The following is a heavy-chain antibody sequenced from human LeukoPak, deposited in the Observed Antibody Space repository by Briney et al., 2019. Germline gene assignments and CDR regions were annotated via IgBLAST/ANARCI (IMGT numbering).Heavy chain of an antibody. CDR1: GFTFSSYG. CDR3: VLLRYFDWLRHDAFDI. J-gene: IGHJ3*02. V-gene: IGHV3-30*02. Sequence: GGSLRLSCAASGFTFSSYGMHWVRQAPGKGLEWVAFIRYDGSNKYYADSVKGRFTISRDNSKNTLYLQMNSLRAEDTAVYYCVLLRYFDWLRHDAFDIWGQGTMVTVSS. D-gene: IGHD3-9*01. CDR2: IRYDGSNK.